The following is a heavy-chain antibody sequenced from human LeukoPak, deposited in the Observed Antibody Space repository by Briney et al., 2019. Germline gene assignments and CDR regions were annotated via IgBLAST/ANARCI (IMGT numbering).Heavy chain of an antibody. V-gene: IGHV4-59*01. Sequence: SETLSLTCTVSGGSISSFYWSWIRQPPGKGLEWIGYMYYSGSTNCNPSLKSRVTISVDTSKNQFSLKLSSVTAADTAVYYCARGVPIDYWGQGILVTVSS. CDR3: ARGVPIDY. J-gene: IGHJ4*02. CDR1: GGSISSFY. D-gene: IGHD2-2*01. CDR2: MYYSGST.